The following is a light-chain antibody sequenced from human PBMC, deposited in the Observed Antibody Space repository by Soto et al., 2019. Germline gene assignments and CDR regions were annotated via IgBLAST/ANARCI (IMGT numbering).Light chain of an antibody. CDR1: QGISDY. CDR2: GAS. CDR3: QQFNAYPLT. V-gene: IGKV1-9*01. J-gene: IGKJ4*01. Sequence: DIQLTQSPSFLSASVGDRVTISCRASQGISDYLAWYQQKPGKAPKLLIYGASTLQSGVPSRYSGSASGTEFTLTISSLQPEDFATYFCQQFNAYPLTFGGGTKLEIK.